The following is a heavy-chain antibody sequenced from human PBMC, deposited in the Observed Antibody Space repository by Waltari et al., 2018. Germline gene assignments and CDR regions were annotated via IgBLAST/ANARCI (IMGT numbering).Heavy chain of an antibody. Sequence: EVQLVESGGGLVQPGGSLRLSCAASGFTFSGHWMHWVRQAPGKGLVGVSRSNREGSSISYADFVKGRFTISRDNAKNTLYLQMNSLRAEDTAVYYCARNSKDWRSDGGLDYWGQGTLVTVSS. CDR1: GFTFSGHW. V-gene: IGHV3-74*01. CDR3: ARNSKDWRSDGGLDY. CDR2: SNREGSSI. J-gene: IGHJ4*02. D-gene: IGHD3-16*01.